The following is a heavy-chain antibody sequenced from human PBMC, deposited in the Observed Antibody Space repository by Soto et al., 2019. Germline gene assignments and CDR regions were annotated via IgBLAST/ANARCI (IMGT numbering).Heavy chain of an antibody. CDR1: GYSFTEFA. CDR2: INPANGNI. D-gene: IGHD6-19*01. Sequence: GASVQVSCKTSGYSFTEFAMHWVRQAPGQSLEWMGWINPANGNIKYLGKFEGRVTITRDTAASTVYMELRSLTSEDTAVYYCTREGAVAGNWLDPSGQGTLVTV. V-gene: IGHV1-3*01. CDR3: TREGAVAGNWLDP. J-gene: IGHJ5*02.